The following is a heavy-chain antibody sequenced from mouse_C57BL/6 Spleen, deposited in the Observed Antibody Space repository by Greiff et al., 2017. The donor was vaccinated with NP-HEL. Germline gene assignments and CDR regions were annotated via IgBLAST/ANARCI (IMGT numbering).Heavy chain of an antibody. Sequence: VQLQQSGPELVKPGASVKISCKASGYAFSSSWMNWVKQRPGKGLEWIGRIYPGDGDTNYNGKFKGKATLTADKSSSTAYMQLSSLTSEDSAVYFCARQGQLRPYYFDYWGQGTTLTVSS. CDR2: IYPGDGDT. J-gene: IGHJ2*01. V-gene: IGHV1-82*01. CDR1: GYAFSSSW. D-gene: IGHD3-2*02. CDR3: ARQGQLRPYYFDY.